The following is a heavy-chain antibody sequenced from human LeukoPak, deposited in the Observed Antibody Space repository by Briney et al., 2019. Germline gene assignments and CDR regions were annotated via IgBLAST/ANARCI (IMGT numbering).Heavy chain of an antibody. CDR3: ARGDYETHGYQAR. D-gene: IGHD3-22*01. J-gene: IGHJ4*02. V-gene: IGHV7-4-1*02. Sequence: ASVKVSCKASGYIFTSYVLHWVRQAPGQGLEWMGWINTNTGNPTYAQGFTGRFVFSLDTSVSTAYLQISSLKADDTAMYYCARGDYETHGYQARWGQGTLVTVSS. CDR2: INTNTGNP. CDR1: GYIFTSYV.